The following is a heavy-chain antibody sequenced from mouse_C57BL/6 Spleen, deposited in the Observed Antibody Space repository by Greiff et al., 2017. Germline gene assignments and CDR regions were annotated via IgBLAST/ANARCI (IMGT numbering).Heavy chain of an antibody. CDR3: AREIYYGYDSTYAMDY. D-gene: IGHD2-2*01. CDR2: ISYSGST. CDR1: GYSITSDY. J-gene: IGHJ4*01. Sequence: EVMLVESGPGLAKPSQTLSLTCSVTGYSITSDYWNWIRKFPGNKLEYMGYISYSGSTYYNPSLKSRISITRDTSKNQYYLQLNSVTTEDTATYYCAREIYYGYDSTYAMDYWGQGTSVTVSS. V-gene: IGHV3-8*01.